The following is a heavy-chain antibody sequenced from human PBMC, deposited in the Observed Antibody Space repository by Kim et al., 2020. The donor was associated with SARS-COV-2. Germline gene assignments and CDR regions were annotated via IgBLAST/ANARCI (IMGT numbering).Heavy chain of an antibody. D-gene: IGHD2-21*01. CDR3: ARDTASSDCYNSGWGYYYYYYGMDV. CDR2: IKQDGSEK. V-gene: IGHV3-7*01. Sequence: GGSLRLSCAASGFTFSSYWMSWVRQAPGKGLEWVANIKQDGSEKYYVDSVKGRFTISRDNAKNSLYLQMNSLSAEDTAVYYCARDTASSDCYNSGWGYYYYYYGMDVWGQGTTVTVSS. CDR1: GFTFSSYW. J-gene: IGHJ6*02.